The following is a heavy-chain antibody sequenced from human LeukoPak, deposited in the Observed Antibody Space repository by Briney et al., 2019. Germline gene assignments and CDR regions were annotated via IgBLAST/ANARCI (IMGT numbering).Heavy chain of an antibody. Sequence: PGGSLRLSCAASGLTLSNYAMSWVRQAPGKGLEWVSGISGSTTTYYADSVKGRFTISRDNSKNMLYLQMNSLRADDTALYSCTKGPQVGGGYHPDYWGQGTLVTVSS. CDR2: ISGSTTT. J-gene: IGHJ4*02. V-gene: IGHV3-23*01. CDR3: TKGPQVGGGYHPDY. CDR1: GLTLSNYA. D-gene: IGHD2-15*01.